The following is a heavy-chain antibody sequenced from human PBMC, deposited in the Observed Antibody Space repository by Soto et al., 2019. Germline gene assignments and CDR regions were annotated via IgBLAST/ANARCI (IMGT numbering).Heavy chain of an antibody. J-gene: IGHJ4*02. CDR3: ASMTTVTSNDY. CDR2: IYSGGST. CDR1: GFTVSSNY. D-gene: IGHD4-17*01. V-gene: IGHV3-53*01. Sequence: LRLSCAASGFTVSSNYMSWVRQAPGKGLEWVSVIYSGGSTYYADSVKGRFTISRDNSKNTLYLQMNSLRAEDTAVYYCASMTTVTSNDYWGQGTLVTVSS.